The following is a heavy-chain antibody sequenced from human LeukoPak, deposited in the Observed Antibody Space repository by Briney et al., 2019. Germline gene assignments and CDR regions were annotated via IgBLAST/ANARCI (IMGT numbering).Heavy chain of an antibody. V-gene: IGHV4-34*01. D-gene: IGHD3-22*01. Sequence: SETLSLTCAVYGGSFSGYYWSWIRQPPGKGLEWIGEINHSGSTNYNPSLKSRVTIPVDTSKNQFSLKLSSVTAADAAVYYCARGYDSSDYGMDVWGQGTTVTVSS. CDR3: ARGYDSSDYGMDV. CDR2: INHSGST. CDR1: GGSFSGYY. J-gene: IGHJ6*02.